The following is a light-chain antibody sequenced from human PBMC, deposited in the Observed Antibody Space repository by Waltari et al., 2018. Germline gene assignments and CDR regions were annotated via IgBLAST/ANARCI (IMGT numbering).Light chain of an antibody. CDR1: QSITRCY. Sequence: EFVLTQSPGTLSLSPGERATLSCRASQSITRCYLAWYQQKPGQAPRLLIYGASSRATGIPEKFSGSGSGTDFTLTISRLEPEDFAVYFCQQYDDSPTFGGGTKVEIK. CDR2: GAS. J-gene: IGKJ4*01. V-gene: IGKV3-20*01. CDR3: QQYDDSPT.